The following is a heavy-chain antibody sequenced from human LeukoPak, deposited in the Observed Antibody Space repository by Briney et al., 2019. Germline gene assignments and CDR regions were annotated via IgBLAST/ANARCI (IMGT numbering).Heavy chain of an antibody. CDR1: GYTFTSYY. CDR3: ARVAKRFPYYMDV. V-gene: IGHV1-46*01. CDR2: INPSGGST. D-gene: IGHD2-21*01. J-gene: IGHJ6*03. Sequence: GASVKDSCKASGYTFTSYYMHWVRQAPGQGLEWMGIINPSGGSTSYAQKFQGRVTMTRDTSTSTVYMELSSLRSEDTAVYYCARVAKRFPYYMDVWGKGTTVTVSS.